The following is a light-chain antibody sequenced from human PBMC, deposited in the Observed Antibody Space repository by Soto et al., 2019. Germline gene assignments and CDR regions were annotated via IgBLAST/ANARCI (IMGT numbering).Light chain of an antibody. CDR3: QQYGSSPRA. CDR2: GAS. J-gene: IGKJ1*01. Sequence: ESVLTQSPGTLSLYPGERATLSCRASQSVSSSYLAWYQQKPGQAPRLLIYGASSRATGIPDRFSGSGSGTDFTLTISRLEPEDFAVYYCQQYGSSPRAFGQGTKVEIK. CDR1: QSVSSSY. V-gene: IGKV3-20*01.